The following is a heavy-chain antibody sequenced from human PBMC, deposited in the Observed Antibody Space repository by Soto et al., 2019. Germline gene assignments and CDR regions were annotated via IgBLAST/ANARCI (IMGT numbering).Heavy chain of an antibody. J-gene: IGHJ6*02. CDR2: ISSSSSTI. D-gene: IGHD3-10*01. CDR1: GFTFSSYS. V-gene: IGHV3-48*02. Sequence: GGSLRLSCAASGFTFSSYSMNWVRQAPGKGLEWVSYISSSSSTIYYADSVKGRFTISRDNAKNSLYLQMNSLRDEDTAVYYFARDRLMVRGVIIPPRYGMDVWGQGTTVTVSS. CDR3: ARDRLMVRGVIIPPRYGMDV.